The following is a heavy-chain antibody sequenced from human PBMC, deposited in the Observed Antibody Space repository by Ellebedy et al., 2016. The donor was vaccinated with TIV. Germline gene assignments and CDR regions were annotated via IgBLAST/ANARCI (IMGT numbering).Heavy chain of an antibody. J-gene: IGHJ3*02. CDR2: ISYDGSNK. V-gene: IGHV3-30*03. CDR3: ATQAFDI. CDR1: GFTFSSYG. Sequence: GESLKISXAASGFTFSSYGMHWVRQAPGKGLEWVAVISYDGSNKYYADSVKGRFTISRDNSKNTLYLQMNSLRAEDTAVYYCATQAFDIWGQGTMVTVSS.